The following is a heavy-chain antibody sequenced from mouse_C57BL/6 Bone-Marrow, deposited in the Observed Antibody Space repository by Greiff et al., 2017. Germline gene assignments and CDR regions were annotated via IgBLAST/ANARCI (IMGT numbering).Heavy chain of an antibody. J-gene: IGHJ2*01. V-gene: IGHV1-82*01. CDR2: IYPGDGDT. CDR3: ARVRTGDYFDY. Sequence: VQLQQSGPELVKPGASVKISCKASGYAFSSSWMNWVKQRPGKGLEWIGRIYPGDGDTNYNGKFKGKATLTADKSSSTAYMQLSSLTSEDSAVYFCARVRTGDYFDYWGQGTTLTVSS. CDR1: GYAFSSSW. D-gene: IGHD4-1*01.